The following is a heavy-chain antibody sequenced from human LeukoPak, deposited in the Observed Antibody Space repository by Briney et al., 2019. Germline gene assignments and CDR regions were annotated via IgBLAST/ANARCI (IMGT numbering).Heavy chain of an antibody. CDR3: ARLYCSGGSCYSDY. D-gene: IGHD2-15*01. CDR2: IYTSGST. J-gene: IGHJ4*02. Sequence: SQTLSLTCTVSGGSISSGSYYWSWIRQPAGKGLEWIGRIYTSGSTNYNPSLKSRATISVDTSKNQFSLKLSSVTAADTAVYYCARLYCSGGSCYSDYWGQGTLVTVSS. CDR1: GGSISSGSYY. V-gene: IGHV4-61*02.